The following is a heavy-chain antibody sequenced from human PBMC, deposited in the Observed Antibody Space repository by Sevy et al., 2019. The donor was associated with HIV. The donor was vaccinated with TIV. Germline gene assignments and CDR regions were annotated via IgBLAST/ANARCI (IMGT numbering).Heavy chain of an antibody. Sequence: GGSLRLSCAASGFTFSSYGMHWVRQAPGKGLEWVAVISYDGSNKYYADSVKGRFTISRDNSKNTLYLQMNSLRAEDTAVYYCAKDPHSGSSLDEYFQHWGQGTLVTVSS. J-gene: IGHJ1*01. D-gene: IGHD1-26*01. V-gene: IGHV3-30*18. CDR2: ISYDGSNK. CDR1: GFTFSSYG. CDR3: AKDPHSGSSLDEYFQH.